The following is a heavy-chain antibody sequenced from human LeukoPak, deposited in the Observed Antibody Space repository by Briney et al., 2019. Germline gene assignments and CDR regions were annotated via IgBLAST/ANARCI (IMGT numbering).Heavy chain of an antibody. CDR3: ARGAYIVVVVAATPDDAFDI. CDR1: GYTFTAHY. D-gene: IGHD2-15*01. V-gene: IGHV1-2*02. CDR2: INHNSGGT. Sequence: GASVKVSCKASGYTFTAHYLHWVRQAPGQGLEWMAWINHNSGGTKYAEKFQGRVTVTRDTSTSTAYMELSRLRSDDTAVYYCARGAYIVVVVAATPDDAFDIWGQGTMVTVSS. J-gene: IGHJ3*02.